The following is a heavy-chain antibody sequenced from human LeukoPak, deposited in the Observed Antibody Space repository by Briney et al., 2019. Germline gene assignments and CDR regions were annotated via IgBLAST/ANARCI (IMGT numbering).Heavy chain of an antibody. D-gene: IGHD1-1*01. CDR2: IKQDGSEK. CDR1: GFTFSSYW. V-gene: IGHV3-7*01. Sequence: GGSLRLSCAASGFTFSSYWMSWVRQAPGKGLEWVANIKQDGSEKYYVDSVKGRFTISRDNAKNSLLLQMNSLRAEDTAVYYCARDNSGASGQLGYWGQGTLVTVSS. CDR3: ARDNSGASGQLGY. J-gene: IGHJ4*02.